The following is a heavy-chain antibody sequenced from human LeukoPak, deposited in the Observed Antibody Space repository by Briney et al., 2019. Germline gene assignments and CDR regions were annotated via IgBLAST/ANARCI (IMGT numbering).Heavy chain of an antibody. J-gene: IGHJ4*02. CDR1: GFTFSSYA. CDR3: AKPPSGVYYYDSSGYYPFDY. Sequence: GGSLRLSCAASGFTFSSYAMSWVRQAPGKGLEWVSAISGSGGSTYYADSVKGRSTISRDNSKNTLYLQMNSLRAEDTAVYYCAKPPSGVYYYDSSGYYPFDYWGQGTLVTVSS. CDR2: ISGSGGST. D-gene: IGHD3-22*01. V-gene: IGHV3-23*01.